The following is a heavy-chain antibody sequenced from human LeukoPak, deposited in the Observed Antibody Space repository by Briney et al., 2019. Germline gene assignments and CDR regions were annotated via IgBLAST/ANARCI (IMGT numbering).Heavy chain of an antibody. CDR2: IRYDGSNK. CDR1: GFTFSSYG. D-gene: IGHD6-19*01. CDR3: AKGPGGYSSGWYFDY. V-gene: IGHV3-30*02. Sequence: QPGGSLRLSCAASGFTFSSYGMHWVRQAPGKGLEWVAFIRYDGSNKYYADSVKGRFTISRDNSKNTLYLQMNSLRAEDTAVHYCAKGPGGYSSGWYFDYWGQGTLVTVSS. J-gene: IGHJ4*02.